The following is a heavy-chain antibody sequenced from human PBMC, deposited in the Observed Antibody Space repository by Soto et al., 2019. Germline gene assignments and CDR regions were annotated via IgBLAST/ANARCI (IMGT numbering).Heavy chain of an antibody. Sequence: SETLSLTCTVSGGSISSGGYYWSWIRQHPGKGLEWIGYIYYSGSTYYNPSLKSRVTISVDTSKNQFSLKLSSVTAADTAVYYCVRTIQPGTTTYFDYWGQGTLVTVSS. CDR1: GGSISSGGYY. J-gene: IGHJ4*02. CDR3: VRTIQPGTTTYFDY. D-gene: IGHD1-1*01. CDR2: IYYSGST. V-gene: IGHV4-31*03.